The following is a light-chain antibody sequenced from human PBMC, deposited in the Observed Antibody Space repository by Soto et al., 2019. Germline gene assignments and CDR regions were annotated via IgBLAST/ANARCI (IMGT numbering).Light chain of an antibody. CDR2: AAS. V-gene: IGKV3-20*01. Sequence: EIVLTQSPGTLSSSPGERATLSCRASESVSSNYLAWYQQRPGQAPRLLIYAASNRARGIPDRFGGSGSGIDFTITVSRLEPEDVEVYYCQQYGSAPWTFGQGTKV. J-gene: IGKJ1*01. CDR1: ESVSSNY. CDR3: QQYGSAPWT.